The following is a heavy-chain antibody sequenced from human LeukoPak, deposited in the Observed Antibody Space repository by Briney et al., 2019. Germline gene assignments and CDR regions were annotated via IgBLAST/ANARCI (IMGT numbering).Heavy chain of an antibody. J-gene: IGHJ4*02. V-gene: IGHV3-30*03. CDR3: ARVRSYYDILTGAFDY. CDR2: ISYDGSNK. D-gene: IGHD3-9*01. CDR1: GFTFSSYG. Sequence: HPGRSLRLSCAASGFTFSSYGMHWVRQAPGKGLEWVAVISYDGSNKYYADSVKGRFTISRDNSKNTLYLQMNSLRAEDTAVYYCARVRSYYDILTGAFDYWGQGTLVTVSS.